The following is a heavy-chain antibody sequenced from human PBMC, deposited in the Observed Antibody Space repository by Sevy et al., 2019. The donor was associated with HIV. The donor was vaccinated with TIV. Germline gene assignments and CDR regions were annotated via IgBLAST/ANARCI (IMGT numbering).Heavy chain of an antibody. Sequence: SETLSLTCTVSGGSISSGGYYWSWIRQHPGKGLEWIGYIYYSGSTYYNPSLKSRVTISVEGSKNRFSLKLSSVTAADTAVYYCARVLWFGELSHPEYYFDYWGQGTLVTVSS. D-gene: IGHD3-10*01. CDR2: IYYSGST. CDR3: ARVLWFGELSHPEYYFDY. V-gene: IGHV4-31*03. J-gene: IGHJ4*02. CDR1: GGSISSGGYY.